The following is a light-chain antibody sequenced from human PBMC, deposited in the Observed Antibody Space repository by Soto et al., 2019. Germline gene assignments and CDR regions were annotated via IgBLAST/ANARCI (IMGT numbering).Light chain of an antibody. V-gene: IGLV1-47*01. Sequence: QSVLTQPPSASGNPGQKVTISCSGSSSNIGSDFVYWFQQFPGTAPMLLIYRNNQRPSGVSDRFSGSKSGTSGSLTISGLRSEDEADYYCVSWGGSLSGWVFGGGTKLTVL. J-gene: IGLJ3*02. CDR3: VSWGGSLSGWV. CDR2: RNN. CDR1: SSNIGSDF.